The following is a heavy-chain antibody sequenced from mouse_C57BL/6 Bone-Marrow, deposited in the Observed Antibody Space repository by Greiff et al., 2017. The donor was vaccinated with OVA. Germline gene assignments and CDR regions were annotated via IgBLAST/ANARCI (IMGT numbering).Heavy chain of an antibody. D-gene: IGHD2-3*01. V-gene: IGHV7-1*01. CDR2: SRNKANDYTT. CDR1: GFTFSDFY. Sequence: EVKLMESGGGLVQSGRSLRLSCATSGFTFSDFYMEWVRQAPGKGLEWIAASRNKANDYTTEYSASVKGRFIVSRDTSQSILYLQMNALRAEDTAIYYCARDTLDGSWFAYWGQGTLVTVSA. J-gene: IGHJ3*01. CDR3: ARDTLDGSWFAY.